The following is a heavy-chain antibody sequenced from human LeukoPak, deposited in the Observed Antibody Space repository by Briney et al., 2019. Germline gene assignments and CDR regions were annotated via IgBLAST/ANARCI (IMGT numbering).Heavy chain of an antibody. D-gene: IGHD6-13*01. CDR1: GYTFTGYH. J-gene: IGHJ4*02. CDR2: INPNTGET. V-gene: IGHV1-2*06. CDR3: ARDQGSLTRSWYTGY. Sequence: GASVKVSCKASGYTFTGYHIHWVRQAPGQGLEWMGRINPNTGETNFAQKFQGRVTMTRDTSITTAYMELSRLRPDDTAVYCCARDQGSLTRSWYTGYWGQGTQVTVSS.